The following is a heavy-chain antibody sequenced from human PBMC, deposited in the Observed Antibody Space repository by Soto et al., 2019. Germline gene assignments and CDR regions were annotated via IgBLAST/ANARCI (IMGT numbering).Heavy chain of an antibody. V-gene: IGHV4-59*01. CDR3: ARVWGGAFDI. CDR1: GGSISSYY. D-gene: IGHD3-10*01. J-gene: IGHJ3*02. CDR2: IYYSGST. Sequence: QVQMQESGPGLVKPSETLSLTCTVSGGSISSYYRSWIRQPPGKGLEWIGYIYYSGSTNYNPSLKSRVTISVDTSKNQFSLKLSSVTAADTAVYYCARVWGGAFDIWGQGTMVTVSS.